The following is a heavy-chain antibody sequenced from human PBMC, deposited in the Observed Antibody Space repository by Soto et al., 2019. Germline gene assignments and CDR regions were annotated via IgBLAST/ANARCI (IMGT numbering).Heavy chain of an antibody. CDR1: GFSCSAFG. D-gene: IGHD3-3*01. Sequence: QVQLVESEGGVVQPGRSLRLSCAASGFSCSAFGMHWVRQAPGKWLQWVGVISYDGRNEYYAESVRGRFTVSRNNSKSTLYLQMKSLRAEDTAVYYCAKSITTSSVSPGRVVVLDNWGPGTLVNVPS. V-gene: IGHV3-30*18. J-gene: IGHJ4*02. CDR2: ISYDGRNE. CDR3: AKSITTSSVSPGRVVVLDN.